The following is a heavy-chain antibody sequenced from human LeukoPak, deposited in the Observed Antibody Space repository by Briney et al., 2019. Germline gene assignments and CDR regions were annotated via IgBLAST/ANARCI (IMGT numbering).Heavy chain of an antibody. D-gene: IGHD3-3*01. J-gene: IGHJ4*02. CDR3: ASQPYDFWSGYYLSYFDY. V-gene: IGHV3-9*01. CDR1: GFTFDDYA. CDR2: ISWNSGSI. Sequence: GRSLRLSCAASGFTFDDYAMHWVRQAPGKGLEWVSGISWNSGSIGYADSVKGRFTISRDNAKNSLYLQMSSLRAEDTAVYYCASQPYDFWSGYYLSYFDYWGQGTLVTVSS.